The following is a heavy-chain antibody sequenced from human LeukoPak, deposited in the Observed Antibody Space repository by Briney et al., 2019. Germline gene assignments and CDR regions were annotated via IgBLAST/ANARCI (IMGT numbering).Heavy chain of an antibody. Sequence: GGSLRLSCAATGFNFNTYWMSWVRQAPGKGLEWVANMRQDGSEKYYLASLNGRFTISRDNAKNSLYLQMNSLTAEDTALYFCARDRDRRHNYFDYWGQGTLVTVSS. CDR1: GFNFNTYW. J-gene: IGHJ4*02. V-gene: IGHV3-7*01. CDR2: MRQDGSEK. D-gene: IGHD1-1*01. CDR3: ARDRDRRHNYFDY.